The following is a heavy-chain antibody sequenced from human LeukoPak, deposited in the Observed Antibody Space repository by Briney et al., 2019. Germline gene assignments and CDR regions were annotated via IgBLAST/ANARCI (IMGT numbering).Heavy chain of an antibody. Sequence: GASVKVSCKASGYTFTSYGISWVRQAPGQGLEWMGIINPSGGSTSYAQKFQGRVTMTRDTSTSTVYMELSSLRSEDTAVYYCARDGIVGALPAYYFDYWGQGTLVTVSS. CDR3: ARDGIVGALPAYYFDY. V-gene: IGHV1-46*01. J-gene: IGHJ4*02. D-gene: IGHD1-26*01. CDR2: INPSGGST. CDR1: GYTFTSYG.